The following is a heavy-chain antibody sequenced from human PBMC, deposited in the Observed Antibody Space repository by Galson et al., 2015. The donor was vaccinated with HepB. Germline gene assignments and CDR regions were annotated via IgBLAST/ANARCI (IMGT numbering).Heavy chain of an antibody. CDR1: GFTFSNAW. J-gene: IGHJ6*03. Sequence: SLRLSCAASGFTFSNAWMNWVRQAPGKGLEWVGRIKSKTDGGTTDYAAPVKGRFTISRDDSKNTLYLQMNSLKTEDTAVYYCTTEGSVTIFGVVTYYYYYYMDVWGKGTTVTVSS. V-gene: IGHV3-15*07. CDR2: IKSKTDGGTT. CDR3: TTEGSVTIFGVVTYYYYYYMDV. D-gene: IGHD3-3*01.